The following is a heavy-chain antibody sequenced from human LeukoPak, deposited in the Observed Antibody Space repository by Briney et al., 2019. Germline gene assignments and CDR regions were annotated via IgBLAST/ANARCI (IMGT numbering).Heavy chain of an antibody. V-gene: IGHV3-7*01. CDR1: ESTFDHA. Sequence: GGSLRLSCTASESTFDHAMHWVRQTPGKGLEWVANIKQDGSEKYYVDSVKGRFTISRDNAKNSLYLQMNSLRAEDTAVYYCARVAGRTSFYDFWSGLTYYYYMDVWGKGTTVTVSS. CDR2: IKQDGSEK. J-gene: IGHJ6*03. CDR3: ARVAGRTSFYDFWSGLTYYYYMDV. D-gene: IGHD3-3*01.